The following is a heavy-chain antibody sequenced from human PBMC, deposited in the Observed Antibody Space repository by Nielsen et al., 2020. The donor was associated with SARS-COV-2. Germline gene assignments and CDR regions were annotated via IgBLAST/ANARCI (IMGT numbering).Heavy chain of an antibody. D-gene: IGHD1-26*01. V-gene: IGHV3-66*01. CDR1: GFTVSSNY. CDR3: APKPYSGSYWGFDY. Sequence: GESLKISCAASGFTVSSNYMSWVRQAPGKGLEWVSVIYSGGSTYYADSVKGRFTISRDNSKNTLYLQMNSLRAEDTAVYYCAPKPYSGSYWGFDYWGQGTLVTVSS. J-gene: IGHJ4*02. CDR2: IYSGGST.